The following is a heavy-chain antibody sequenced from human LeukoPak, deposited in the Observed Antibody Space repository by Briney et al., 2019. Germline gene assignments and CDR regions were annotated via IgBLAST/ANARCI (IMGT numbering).Heavy chain of an antibody. D-gene: IGHD3-22*01. CDR3: ARTSIYYDSSGYRS. J-gene: IGHJ5*02. Sequence: PSETLSLTXAVYGGSFSGYYWSWIRQPPGKGLEWIGEINHSGSTNYNPSLKSRVTISVDTSKNQFSLKLSSVTAADTAVYYCARTSIYYDSSGYRSWGQGTLVTVSS. CDR2: INHSGST. V-gene: IGHV4-34*01. CDR1: GGSFSGYY.